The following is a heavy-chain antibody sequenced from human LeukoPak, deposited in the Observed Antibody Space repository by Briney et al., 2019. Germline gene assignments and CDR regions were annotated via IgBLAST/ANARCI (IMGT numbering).Heavy chain of an antibody. CDR2: IYYSGST. CDR3: GFASYYYYMDV. CDR1: GGSISSSSYY. J-gene: IGHJ6*03. V-gene: IGHV4-39*01. Sequence: SETLSLTCTVSGGSISSSSYYWGWIRQPPGKGLEWIGSIYYSGSTYYNPSLKSRVTISVDTSKNQFSLKLSSVTAADTAVYYRGFASYYYYMDVWGKGTTVTVSS.